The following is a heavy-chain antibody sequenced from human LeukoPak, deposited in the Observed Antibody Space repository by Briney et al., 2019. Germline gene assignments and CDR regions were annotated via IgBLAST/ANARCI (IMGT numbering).Heavy chain of an antibody. V-gene: IGHV3-21*01. CDR2: ISSSSSYI. J-gene: IGHJ4*02. CDR3: ARDHIAARPGGDY. D-gene: IGHD6-6*01. CDR1: GFTFSSYS. Sequence: GGSLRLSCAASGFTFSSYSMKWVRQAPGKGLEWVSSISSSSSYIYYAASVKGRFTISRDNAKNSLYLQMNSLRAEDTAVYYCARDHIAARPGGDYWGQGTLVTVSS.